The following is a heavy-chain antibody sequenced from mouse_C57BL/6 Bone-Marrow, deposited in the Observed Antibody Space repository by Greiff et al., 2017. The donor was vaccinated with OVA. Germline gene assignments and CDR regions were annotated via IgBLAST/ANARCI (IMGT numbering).Heavy chain of an antibody. Sequence: VQLQQPGAELVKPGASVKMSCKASGYTFTSYWITWVKQRPGQGLEWIGDIYPGSGSTNYNEKFKSKATLTVDTSSSTAYMQLSSLTSEDSEVYYCARLYNDYDGFADWGQGTLVTVSA. J-gene: IGHJ3*01. CDR1: GYTFTSYW. V-gene: IGHV1-55*01. CDR2: IYPGSGST. CDR3: ARLYNDYDGFAD. D-gene: IGHD2-4*01.